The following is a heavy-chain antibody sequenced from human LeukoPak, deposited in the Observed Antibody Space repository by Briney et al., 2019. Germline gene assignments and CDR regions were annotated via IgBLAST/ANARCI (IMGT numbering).Heavy chain of an antibody. CDR2: SNPNSGCT. J-gene: IGHJ4*02. D-gene: IGHD4-23*01. Sequence: GASVKAACKASGYTFTGYYMHWVRQAPGQGLEWMGWSNPNSGCTKYAQTFQGRVTMTRDTSISTAYMELSSLRSEDTAVYYCARMRDLVGTSPLGYWGQGTLVTVSS. CDR1: GYTFTGYY. V-gene: IGHV1-2*02. CDR3: ARMRDLVGTSPLGY.